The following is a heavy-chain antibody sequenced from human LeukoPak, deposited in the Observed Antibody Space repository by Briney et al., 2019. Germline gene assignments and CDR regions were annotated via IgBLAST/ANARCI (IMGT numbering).Heavy chain of an antibody. CDR2: IYYSGST. CDR3: ARQRDTAMGLFVY. Sequence: PSETLSLTCTVSGGSISSYYWSWIRQPPGKGLEWIGYIYYSGSTNYNPSLKSRVTISVDTSKNQFSLKLSSVTAADTAVYYCARQRDTAMGLFVYWGQGTLVTVSS. J-gene: IGHJ4*02. V-gene: IGHV4-59*08. CDR1: GGSISSYY. D-gene: IGHD5-18*01.